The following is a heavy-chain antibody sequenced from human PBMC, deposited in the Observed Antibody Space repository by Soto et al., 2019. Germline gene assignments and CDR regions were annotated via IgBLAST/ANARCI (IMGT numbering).Heavy chain of an antibody. J-gene: IGHJ4*02. CDR2: ISRDANSK. V-gene: IGHV3-30*18. D-gene: IGHD1-1*01. CDR1: GFTFSSRG. Sequence: QVQLVESGGAVIQPGKSLRLACAASGFTFSSRGMHWVRQAPGKGLEWVAIISRDANSKFYADSVKGRFTISRDNSKNTLYLEMNSLRPEDTAVYYCVKEDDNYFFDYWGQGTLVTVSA. CDR3: VKEDDNYFFDY.